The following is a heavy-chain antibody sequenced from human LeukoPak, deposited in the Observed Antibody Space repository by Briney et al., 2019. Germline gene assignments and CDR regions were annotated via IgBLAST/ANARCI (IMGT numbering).Heavy chain of an antibody. CDR2: IHYSGVT. V-gene: IGHV4-39*01. CDR3: VTHRTNNYGSWQPFDY. Sequence: SETLCLTCIVSGGSISGSTYYWAWIRQPPGKGLEWIGSIHYSGVTHYNPSLESRVTISVDMSKNQFSLRVTSVTAADTAVFYCVTHRTNNYGSWQPFDYWGEGTLVTVSS. D-gene: IGHD3-10*01. CDR1: GGSISGSTYY. J-gene: IGHJ4*02.